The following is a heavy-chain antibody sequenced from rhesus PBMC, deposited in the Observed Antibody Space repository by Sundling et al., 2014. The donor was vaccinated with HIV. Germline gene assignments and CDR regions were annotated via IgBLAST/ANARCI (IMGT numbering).Heavy chain of an antibody. V-gene: IGHV4-65*02. D-gene: IGHD3-3*01. Sequence: QVQLQESGPGLVKASETLSLTCAVSGGSISSSNWWAWIRQPPGKGLEWIAYIYGQSVTTYYNASLKNRVTISKDTSKNQFSLKLSSVTAADTAVYYCARDRWTGYFPGVWDYWGQGVLVTVSS. CDR2: IYGQSVTT. CDR3: ARDRWTGYFPGVWDY. CDR1: GGSISSSNW. J-gene: IGHJ4*01.